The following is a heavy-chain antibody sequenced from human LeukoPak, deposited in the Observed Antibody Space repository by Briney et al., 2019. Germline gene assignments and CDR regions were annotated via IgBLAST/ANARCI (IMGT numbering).Heavy chain of an antibody. Sequence: SETLSLTCTVSGGSISSYYWSWIRQPPGKGLEWIGYIYYSGSTNYNPSLKSRVTISVDTSKNQFSLKLSSVTAADTAVYYCARGRQDMDVWGKGTTVTVFS. CDR3: ARGRQDMDV. CDR2: IYYSGST. J-gene: IGHJ6*03. CDR1: GGSISSYY. V-gene: IGHV4-59*01.